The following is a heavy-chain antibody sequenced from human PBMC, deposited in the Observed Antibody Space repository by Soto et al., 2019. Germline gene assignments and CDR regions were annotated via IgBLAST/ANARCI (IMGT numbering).Heavy chain of an antibody. CDR1: DFAFGSQT. CDR2: ISAATTYI. J-gene: IGHJ3*01. V-gene: IGHV3-21*01. Sequence: PVGSLTLSCAASDFAFGSQTMAWVGQAPGKGLECVSSISAATTYILDLDSVMGRYTISRDNAKKPLFLQMDSLAADDTAVYFCARKILSGDHSGPFYLWGHGTIGTVSS. D-gene: IGHD7-27*01. CDR3: ARKILSGDHSGPFYL.